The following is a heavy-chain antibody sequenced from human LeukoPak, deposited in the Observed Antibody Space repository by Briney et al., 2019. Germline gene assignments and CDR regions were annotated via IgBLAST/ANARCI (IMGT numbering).Heavy chain of an antibody. CDR2: INTNTGNP. CDR3: ARETPGQYSGYDFNFDH. D-gene: IGHD5-12*01. V-gene: IGHV7-4-1*02. J-gene: IGHJ4*02. Sequence: ASVKVSCKASGYTFDNYAINWVRQAPGQGLEWMGWINTNTGNPTYAQGFTGRFVFSLDTSVSTAYLQISSLKAEDTAVYYCARETPGQYSGYDFNFDHWGQGTLVTVSS. CDR1: GYTFDNYA.